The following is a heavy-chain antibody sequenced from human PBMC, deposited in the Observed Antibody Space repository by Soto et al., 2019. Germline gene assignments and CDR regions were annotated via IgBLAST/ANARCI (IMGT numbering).Heavy chain of an antibody. D-gene: IGHD3-22*01. Sequence: EVQLLESGGGLVQPGGSLRLSCAASGFTFSSYAMSWVRQAPGKGLEWVSAISGSGGSTYYADSGKGRFTIYRDNSKNTLYLQMNSLRAEDTAVYYCATGGIPGWRSVVIITSVKLHAFDIWGQGTMVTVSS. V-gene: IGHV3-23*01. CDR2: ISGSGGST. J-gene: IGHJ3*02. CDR3: ATGGIPGWRSVVIITSVKLHAFDI. CDR1: GFTFSSYA.